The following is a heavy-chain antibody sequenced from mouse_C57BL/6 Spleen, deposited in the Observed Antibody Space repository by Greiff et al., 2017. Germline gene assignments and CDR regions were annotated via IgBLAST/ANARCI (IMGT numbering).Heavy chain of an antibody. CDR1: GFTFSDYY. J-gene: IGHJ4*01. Sequence: EVLLVESEGGLVQPGSSMKLSCTASGFTFSDYYMAWVRQVPEKGLEWVANINYDGSSTYYLDSLKSRFIISRDNAKNILYLQRSSLKSEDTATYYCARGNYGDMDDWGQGTSVTVSS. V-gene: IGHV5-16*01. CDR2: INYDGSST. CDR3: ARGNYGDMDD. D-gene: IGHD1-1*01.